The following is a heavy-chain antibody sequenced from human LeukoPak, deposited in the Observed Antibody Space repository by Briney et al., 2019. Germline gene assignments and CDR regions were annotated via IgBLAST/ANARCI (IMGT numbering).Heavy chain of an antibody. Sequence: GGSLRLSCAASGFAFSSYALHWVRQAPGKGLEWMAVISYDGSNKYYADSVKGRFTISRDNSKNALYLQMNSLRPEDTAVYYCARGVGRSSWYFDYWGQGTLVTVSS. CDR2: ISYDGSNK. D-gene: IGHD6-13*01. V-gene: IGHV3-30-3*01. CDR1: GFAFSSYA. CDR3: ARGVGRSSWYFDY. J-gene: IGHJ4*02.